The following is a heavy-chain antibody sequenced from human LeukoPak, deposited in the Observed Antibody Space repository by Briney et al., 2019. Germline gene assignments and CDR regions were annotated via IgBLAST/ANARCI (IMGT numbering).Heavy chain of an antibody. CDR2: IYYSGST. V-gene: IGHV4-30-4*08. CDR1: GGPISSGGSY. D-gene: IGHD3-22*01. Sequence: SETLSLTCTVSGGPISSGGSYWSWIRQHPGKGLEWIGYIYYSGSTYYNPSLKSRVTMSADTSKNQLSLKLSSVTAADTAVYYCARPYYYDSRIDPWGQGILVTVSS. CDR3: ARPYYYDSRIDP. J-gene: IGHJ5*02.